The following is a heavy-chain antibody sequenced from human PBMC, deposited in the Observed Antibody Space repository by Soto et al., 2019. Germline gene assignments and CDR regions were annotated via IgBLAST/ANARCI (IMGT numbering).Heavy chain of an antibody. CDR2: IYNSGST. D-gene: IGHD6-19*01. J-gene: IGHJ5*01. CDR3: GRASSDRDGTFVDS. V-gene: IGHV4-59*01. CDR1: GGSISNYF. Sequence: QMQLQESGPGLVKPSETLSLICTVSGGSISNYFWTWIRQPPGKGLECIGYIYNSGSTKYNPSLESRVTISVDTAKNQFSLKLSSVPAADTAIYYCGRASSDRDGTFVDSSCQGTLVTESS.